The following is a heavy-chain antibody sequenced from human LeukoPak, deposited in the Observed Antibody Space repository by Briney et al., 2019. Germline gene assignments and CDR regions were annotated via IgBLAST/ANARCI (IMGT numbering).Heavy chain of an antibody. D-gene: IGHD5-24*01. CDR1: GGTFSSYA. CDR3: ARDSLARGDGYNLGFDY. Sequence: ASVKVSCKASGGTFSSYAISWVRQAPGQGLEWMGGIIPIFGTANYAQKFQGRVTITADESTSTAYMELSSLRSEDTAVYYCARDSLARGDGYNLGFDYWGQGTLVTVSS. CDR2: IIPIFGTA. V-gene: IGHV1-69*01. J-gene: IGHJ4*02.